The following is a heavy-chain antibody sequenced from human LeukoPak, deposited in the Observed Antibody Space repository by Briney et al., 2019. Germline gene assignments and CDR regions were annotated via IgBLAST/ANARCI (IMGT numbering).Heavy chain of an antibody. CDR2: INPNSGGT. Sequence: GASVKVSCKASGYTFTGYYMHWVRQAPGQGLEWMGWINPNSGGTNYAQKFQGRVTMTRDTSISTAYMELSSLRSEDTAVYYCARGSRGETSYYYYMDVWGKGTTVTVSS. CDR1: GYTFTGYY. CDR3: ARGSRGETSYYYYMDV. V-gene: IGHV1-2*02. J-gene: IGHJ6*03. D-gene: IGHD3-10*01.